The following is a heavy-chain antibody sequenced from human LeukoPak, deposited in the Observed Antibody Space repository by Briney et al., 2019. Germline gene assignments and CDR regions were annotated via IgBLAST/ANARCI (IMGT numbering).Heavy chain of an antibody. CDR3: AKYTDQ. J-gene: IGHJ5*02. CDR2: ITGNGGST. V-gene: IGHV3-23*01. Sequence: GGSPRLSCAASGLTFSSYAMSWVRQAPGRGLEWVSAITGNGGSTYYADSVKGRFTISRDNSKSTLYLQMNSLRAEDTAVYYCAKYTDQWGQGTLVTVSS. CDR1: GLTFSSYA. D-gene: IGHD1-14*01.